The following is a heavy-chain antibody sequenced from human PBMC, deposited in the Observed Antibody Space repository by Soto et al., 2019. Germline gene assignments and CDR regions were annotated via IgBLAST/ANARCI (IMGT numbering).Heavy chain of an antibody. CDR3: ARASPGYCSGGSCYSHYGMDV. J-gene: IGHJ6*02. D-gene: IGHD2-15*01. CDR2: IGTAGDT. V-gene: IGHV3-13*01. Sequence: GSLRLSCAASGFTFSSYDMHWVRQATGKGLEWVSAIGTAGDTYYPGSVKGRFTISRENAKNSLYLQMNSLRAGDTAVYYCARASPGYCSGGSCYSHYGMDVWGQGTTVTVSS. CDR1: GFTFSSYD.